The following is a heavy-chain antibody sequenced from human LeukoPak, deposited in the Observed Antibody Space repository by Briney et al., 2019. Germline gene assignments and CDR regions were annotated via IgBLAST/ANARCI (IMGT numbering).Heavy chain of an antibody. CDR1: GYTFTSYG. J-gene: IGHJ4*02. CDR2: INPYNGNR. D-gene: IGHD4-17*01. Sequence: RASVKVSCKASGYTFTSYGISWVRQAPGQGIKWMGWINPYNGNRKYAQRFQGRVTMTTDTSASTAYMELRSLRFDDTAVYYCAREIYGRFDYWGQGTLVT. CDR3: AREIYGRFDY. V-gene: IGHV1-18*01.